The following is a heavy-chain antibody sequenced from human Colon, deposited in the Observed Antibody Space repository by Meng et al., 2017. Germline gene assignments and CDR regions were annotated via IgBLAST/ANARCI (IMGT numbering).Heavy chain of an antibody. CDR1: GVSIKSGGYH. J-gene: IGHJ4*02. D-gene: IGHD4-17*01. CDR2: MSDSGTT. CDR3: ARDTLYGTDY. V-gene: IGHV4-31*03. Sequence: QVHLHESGPGLVRPSDALSLVCTVSGVSIKSGGYHWSWVRQHPGKGLEYIGFMSDSGTTDYNPSLRSRVSISEIGSSKNQFSLTLRSVTAADTATYFCARDTLYGTDYWGQGVLVTVSS.